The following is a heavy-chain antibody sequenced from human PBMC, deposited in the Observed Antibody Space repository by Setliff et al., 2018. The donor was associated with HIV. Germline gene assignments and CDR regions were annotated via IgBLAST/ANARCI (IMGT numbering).Heavy chain of an antibody. CDR2: ISTGGHFI. CDR3: ASSGSGSYINWFGP. CDR1: GFTFSDYT. J-gene: IGHJ5*02. Sequence: PGGSLRLSCAASGFTFSDYTMNWVRQAPGKGLEWVSSISTGGHFIYYADSVKGRFTISRDNAKKSVYLQMNSLRGEDTAVYYCASSGSGSYINWFGPWGQGTLVTVSS. V-gene: IGHV3-21*01. D-gene: IGHD3-10*01.